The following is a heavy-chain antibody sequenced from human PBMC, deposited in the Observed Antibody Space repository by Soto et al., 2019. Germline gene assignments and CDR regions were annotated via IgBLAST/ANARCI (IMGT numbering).Heavy chain of an antibody. J-gene: IGHJ5*02. CDR1: GFTFSSYG. D-gene: IGHD6-19*01. V-gene: IGHV3-74*01. Sequence: GGSLRLSCAASGFTFSSYGMHWVRQAPGKGLVWVSRINSDGSSTSYADSVEGRFTISRDNAKNMLYLQMNSLRADDTAIYYCARVQLRSTGWYPWGQGTLVTVSS. CDR3: ARVQLRSTGWYP. CDR2: INSDGSST.